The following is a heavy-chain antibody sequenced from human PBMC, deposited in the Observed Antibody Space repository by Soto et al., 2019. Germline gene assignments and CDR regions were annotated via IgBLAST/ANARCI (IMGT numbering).Heavy chain of an antibody. V-gene: IGHV4-39*01. CDR3: ANVLVGATGHTDSDS. D-gene: IGHD2-15*01. Sequence: PSETLSLTCTVSGGSIYRSGYYWGWIRQPPGRGLEWIGNIDYNGVTYSNPSLKSRVTISRDTSKNQFSLKLTSVPAADTALYYCANVLVGATGHTDSDSWGPGTLVTVS. CDR2: IDYNGVT. J-gene: IGHJ4*02. CDR1: GGSIYRSGYY.